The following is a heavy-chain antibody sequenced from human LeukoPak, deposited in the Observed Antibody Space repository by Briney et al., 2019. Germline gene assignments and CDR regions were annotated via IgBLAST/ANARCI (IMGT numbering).Heavy chain of an antibody. CDR3: AKDHRRLWYSGSFDH. D-gene: IGHD1-26*01. J-gene: IGHJ4*02. Sequence: GGSLRLSCAASGFTFDDYAMHWVRQAPGKGLEWVPGISWNSGSIGYADSVKGRFTISRDNAKNSLYLQMNSLRAEDMALYYCAKDHRRLWYSGSFDHWGQGTLVTVSS. V-gene: IGHV3-9*03. CDR1: GFTFDDYA. CDR2: ISWNSGSI.